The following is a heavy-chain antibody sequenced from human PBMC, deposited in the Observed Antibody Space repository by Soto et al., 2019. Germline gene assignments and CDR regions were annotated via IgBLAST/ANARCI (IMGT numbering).Heavy chain of an antibody. CDR2: ILVGGST. CDR3: AKATATGGGAFDI. CDR1: GFTCRSYD. Sequence: GGSLRLSCAASGFTCRSYDMSWVRQAPGKGLEWVSTILVGGSTHYPDSVKGRFTISRDDSKNTVFLQMNSLTAGDTAVYYCAKATATGGGAFDICGQGAMVTVSS. J-gene: IGHJ3*02. D-gene: IGHD3-9*01. V-gene: IGHV3-23*01.